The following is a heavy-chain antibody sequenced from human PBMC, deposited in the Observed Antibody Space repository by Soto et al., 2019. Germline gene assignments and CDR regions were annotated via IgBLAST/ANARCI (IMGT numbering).Heavy chain of an antibody. CDR3: ARPYNSGYGPTTGFY. V-gene: IGHV5-51*01. D-gene: IGHD6-19*01. Sequence: PGESLKIYCKGSGYSFTNYWIGWVRQMPGKGLEWMGIIYPGDSDTRYSPSFQGQATISADTSISTAYLQWSSLKASDTAMYYCARPYNSGYGPTTGFYWGQGSLVIVSS. CDR1: GYSFTNYW. J-gene: IGHJ1*01. CDR2: IYPGDSDT.